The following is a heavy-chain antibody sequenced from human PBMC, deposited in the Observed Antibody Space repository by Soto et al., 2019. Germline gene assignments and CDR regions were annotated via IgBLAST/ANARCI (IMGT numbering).Heavy chain of an antibody. Sequence: SETLSLTCTVSGGSISHYYWSWIRQPPGKGLEWVGYIYYNGSTNYNPSLKSRLTISVDTSKNQFSLNLSSVTAADTAVYYCARTGGILDSWGQGTLVTVSS. J-gene: IGHJ4*02. CDR2: IYYNGST. CDR1: GGSISHYY. D-gene: IGHD2-15*01. CDR3: ARTGGILDS. V-gene: IGHV4-59*01.